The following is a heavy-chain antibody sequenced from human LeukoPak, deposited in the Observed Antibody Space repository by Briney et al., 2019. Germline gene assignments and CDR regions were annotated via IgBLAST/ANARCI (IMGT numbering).Heavy chain of an antibody. V-gene: IGHV3-74*03. J-gene: IGHJ4*02. CDR1: GFTFSDQW. CDR2: INGDGSGT. CDR3: VKGAPFDY. D-gene: IGHD4/OR15-4a*01. Sequence: GGSLRLSCAASGFTFSDQWMHWVRQGPEKGLVWVSRINGDGSGTAYADFVKGRFTISRDNAGNTLSLQMNSLRIEDTAIYYCVKGAPFDYWGQGTLVAASS.